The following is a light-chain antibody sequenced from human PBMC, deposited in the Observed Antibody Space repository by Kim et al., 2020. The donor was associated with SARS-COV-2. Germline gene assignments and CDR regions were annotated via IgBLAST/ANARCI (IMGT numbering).Light chain of an antibody. Sequence: GFPGHSITIPCTVTSSDYVAWYQHVPGKAPQLLIYDVSKRPSGVSSRFSASKSGNTASLTISGLQAEDEADYHCSSYTTSSTYVMFGGGTQLTVL. V-gene: IGLV2-14*03. CDR3: SSYTTSSTYVM. J-gene: IGLJ3*02. CDR1: SSDY. CDR2: DVS.